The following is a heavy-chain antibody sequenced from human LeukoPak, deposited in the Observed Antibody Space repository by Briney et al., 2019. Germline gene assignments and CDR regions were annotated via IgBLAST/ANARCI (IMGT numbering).Heavy chain of an antibody. CDR1: GYTFTGYY. CDR3: ARVDGALGHVYYYYGMDV. V-gene: IGHV1-46*01. Sequence: ASVKVSCKASGYTFTGYYMHWVRQAPGQGLEWMGLINPSGGSTSYAQKFQGRVTMTRDTSTSTVYMELSSLRSEDTAVYYCARVDGALGHVYYYYGMDVWGQGTTVTVSS. CDR2: INPSGGST. D-gene: IGHD5-24*01. J-gene: IGHJ6*02.